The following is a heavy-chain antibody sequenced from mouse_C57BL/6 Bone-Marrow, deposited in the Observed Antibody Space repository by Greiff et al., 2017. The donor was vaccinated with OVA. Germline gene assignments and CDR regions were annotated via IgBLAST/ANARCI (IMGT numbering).Heavy chain of an antibody. CDR1: GYTFTSYW. D-gene: IGHD1-1*01. Sequence: QVQLQQPGAELVMPGASVKLSCKASGYTFTSYWMHWVKQRPGQGLEWIGEIDPSASYTNYNQKFKGKSTLTVDKSSSTAYMQLSSLTSEESAVYYCARRDYGSTPGFAYWGQGTLVTVSA. CDR3: ARRDYGSTPGFAY. CDR2: IDPSASYT. J-gene: IGHJ3*01. V-gene: IGHV1-69*01.